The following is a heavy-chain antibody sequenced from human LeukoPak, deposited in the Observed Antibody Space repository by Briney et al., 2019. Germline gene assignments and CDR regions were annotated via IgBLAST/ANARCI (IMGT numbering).Heavy chain of an antibody. J-gene: IGHJ6*03. CDR2: IIPIFGTA. CDR1: GGTFSSYP. CDR3: ARCLRDGYNYDYYYYMDV. V-gene: IGHV1-69*05. D-gene: IGHD5-24*01. Sequence: SVKVSCKASGGTFSSYPISWVRQAPGQGLEWMGRIIPIFGTANYAQKFQGRVTITTDESTSTAYMELSSLRSEDTAVYYCARCLRDGYNYDYYYYMDVWGKGTTVTVSS.